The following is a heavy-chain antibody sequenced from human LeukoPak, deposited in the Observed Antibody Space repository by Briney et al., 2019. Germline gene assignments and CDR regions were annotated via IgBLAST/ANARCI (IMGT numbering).Heavy chain of an antibody. CDR3: ATLRGASTAVFDS. CDR2: IHYSEET. J-gene: IGHJ4*02. Sequence: SETLSLTCTVSGGSINYDYWSWIRQSPGKRLEWVGYIHYSEETNYSPSLNSRVTISVDTSKNQFSLKLSSVTAADTALYYCATLRGASTAVFDSWGQGTLVTVSS. V-gene: IGHV4-59*08. CDR1: GGSINYDY. D-gene: IGHD2-21*02.